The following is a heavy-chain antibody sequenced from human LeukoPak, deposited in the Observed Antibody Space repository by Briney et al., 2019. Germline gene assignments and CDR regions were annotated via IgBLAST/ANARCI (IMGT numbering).Heavy chain of an antibody. CDR3: AREPQKSSSSWYGNSYYFDY. V-gene: IGHV1-69*06. Sequence: GASVKVSCKASGGTFSSYAISWVRQAPGQGLEWMGGIIPIFGTANYAQKFQGRVTITADKSTSTAYMELSSLRSEDTAVYYCAREPQKSSSSWYGNSYYFDYWGQGTLVTVSS. J-gene: IGHJ4*02. CDR1: GGTFSSYA. CDR2: IIPIFGTA. D-gene: IGHD6-13*01.